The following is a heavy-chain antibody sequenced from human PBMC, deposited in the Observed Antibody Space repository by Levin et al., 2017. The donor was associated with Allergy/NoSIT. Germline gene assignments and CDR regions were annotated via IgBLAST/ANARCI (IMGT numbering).Heavy chain of an antibody. Sequence: SETLSLTCPVSGGSISGYYWSWIRQPPGKGLEWIGYIHYSGSTNYNPSLKRRVTISVDTSKTQFSLQLTSVTAADTAVYYCARGPLAVPGTAGFDYWGQGTLVTVS. V-gene: IGHV4-59*01. CDR3: ARGPLAVPGTAGFDY. D-gene: IGHD6-19*01. CDR1: GGSISGYY. J-gene: IGHJ4*02. CDR2: IHYSGST.